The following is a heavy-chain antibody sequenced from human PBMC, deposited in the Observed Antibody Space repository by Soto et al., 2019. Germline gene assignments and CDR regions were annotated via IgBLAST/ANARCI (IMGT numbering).Heavy chain of an antibody. CDR2: IYHSGST. D-gene: IGHD6-13*01. CDR1: GGSISSSNW. Sequence: SETLSLTCAVSGGSISSSNWWSWVRQPPGKGLEWIGEIYHSGSTNYNPSLKSRVTISVDKSKNQFSLKLSSVTAADTAVYYCARAFGSSWYFGDSPPAPPRYYFDYWGQGTLVTVSS. V-gene: IGHV4-4*02. J-gene: IGHJ4*02. CDR3: ARAFGSSWYFGDSPPAPPRYYFDY.